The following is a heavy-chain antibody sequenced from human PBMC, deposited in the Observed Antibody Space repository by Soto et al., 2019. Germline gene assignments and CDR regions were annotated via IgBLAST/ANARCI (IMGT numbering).Heavy chain of an antibody. CDR2: IYATGTT. D-gene: IGHD1-1*01. J-gene: IGHJ5*02. CDR1: GSSISGFY. Sequence: SETLSLTCTVPGSSISGFYWSWIRKSAGKGLEWIGRIYATGTTDYNPSLKSRVMMSVDTSKKQFSLKLTSVTAADTAVYYCVRDGTKTLRDWFDPWGQG. CDR3: VRDGTKTLRDWFDP. V-gene: IGHV4-4*07.